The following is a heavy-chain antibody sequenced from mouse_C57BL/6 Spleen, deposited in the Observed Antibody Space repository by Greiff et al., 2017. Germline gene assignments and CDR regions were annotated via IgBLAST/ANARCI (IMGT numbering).Heavy chain of an antibody. CDR3: ARDAGYYYGSSYGYFDV. CDR2: SRNKANDYTT. J-gene: IGHJ1*03. D-gene: IGHD1-1*01. Sequence: EVKLVESGGGLVQSGRSLRLSCATSGFTFSDFYMEWVRQAPGKGLEWIAASRNKANDYTTEYSSSVKGRFIVSRDTSQSILYLQMNALRAEDTASYYCARDAGYYYGSSYGYFDVWGTGTTVTVSS. CDR1: GFTFSDFY. V-gene: IGHV7-1*01.